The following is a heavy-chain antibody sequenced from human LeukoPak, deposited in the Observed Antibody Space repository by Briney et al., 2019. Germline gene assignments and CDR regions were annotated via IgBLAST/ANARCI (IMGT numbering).Heavy chain of an antibody. CDR1: GFTFSSYG. D-gene: IGHD3-10*01. Sequence: GGSLRLSCAASGFTFSSYGMHWVRQAPGKGLEWVAVIWYDGSNKYYADSVKGRFAIPRDNSKNKLYLQMNSLRAEDTAVYYCARDRSELFGSGMDVWGQGTTVTVSS. CDR2: IWYDGSNK. J-gene: IGHJ6*02. V-gene: IGHV3-33*01. CDR3: ARDRSELFGSGMDV.